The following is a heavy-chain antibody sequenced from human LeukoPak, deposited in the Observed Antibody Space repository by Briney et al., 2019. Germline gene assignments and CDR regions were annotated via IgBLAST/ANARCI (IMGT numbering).Heavy chain of an antibody. CDR2: INPSGGST. D-gene: IGHD3-10*01. Sequence: ASVKVSCKASGGTFTSYYMHWVRQAPGQGLEWMGIINPSGGSTSYAQKFQGRVTMTRDTSTSTVYMELSSLRSEDTAVYYCGLLDGSGSYFFDYWGQGTLVTVSS. CDR3: GLLDGSGSYFFDY. J-gene: IGHJ4*02. V-gene: IGHV1-46*01. CDR1: GGTFTSYY.